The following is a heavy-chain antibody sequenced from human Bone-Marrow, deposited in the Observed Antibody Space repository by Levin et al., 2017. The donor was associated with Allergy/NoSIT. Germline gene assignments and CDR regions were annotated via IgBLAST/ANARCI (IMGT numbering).Heavy chain of an antibody. Sequence: SQTLSLTCTVSGGSISSGGYYWSWIRQHPGKGLEWIGYIYYSGSTYYNPSLKSRVTISVDTSKNQFSLKLNSVTAADTAVYYCARDRLDCTGGVCGYFDYWGQGTLVTVSS. CDR3: ARDRLDCTGGVCGYFDY. D-gene: IGHD2-8*02. CDR2: IYYSGST. V-gene: IGHV4-31*03. J-gene: IGHJ4*02. CDR1: GGSISSGGYY.